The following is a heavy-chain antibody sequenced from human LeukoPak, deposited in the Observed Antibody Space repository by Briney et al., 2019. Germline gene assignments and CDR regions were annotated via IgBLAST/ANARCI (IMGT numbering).Heavy chain of an antibody. V-gene: IGHV3-64D*06. D-gene: IGHD3-10*01. CDR2: ISSNGGST. CDR3: VKVDGEYGSGSYYFDY. Sequence: GGSLRLSCSASGFTFSGYAMHWVRQAPGKGLEHVSAISSNGGSTDYADSVKGRFTISRDNSKNTLYLQMSSLRTEDTAVYYCVKVDGEYGSGSYYFDYWGQGTLVTVPS. CDR1: GFTFSGYA. J-gene: IGHJ4*02.